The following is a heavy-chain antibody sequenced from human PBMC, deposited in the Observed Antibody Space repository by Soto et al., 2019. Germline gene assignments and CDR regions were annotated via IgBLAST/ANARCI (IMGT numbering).Heavy chain of an antibody. D-gene: IGHD3-3*01. CDR3: ARDKRELRFVEWAYYFDY. V-gene: IGHV3-30-3*01. Sequence: QVQLVESGGGVVQPGRSLRLSCAASGFTFSSCAMHWVRQAPGKGLEWVALISYDGSKKYYADSVKGRFTISRDNSKNTLSLQMNSLRADDTAVYYCARDKRELRFVEWAYYFDYWGQGTLVTVSS. J-gene: IGHJ4*02. CDR1: GFTFSSCA. CDR2: ISYDGSKK.